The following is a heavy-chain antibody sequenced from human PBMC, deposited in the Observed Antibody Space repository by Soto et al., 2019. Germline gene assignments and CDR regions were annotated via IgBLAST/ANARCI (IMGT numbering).Heavy chain of an antibody. J-gene: IGHJ4*02. CDR3: ARDRVYYDSSGPIDY. D-gene: IGHD3-22*01. V-gene: IGHV3-21*01. CDR1: GFTFHDYA. CDR2: ISSNSAYI. Sequence: ALRLSCATYGFTFHDYAMSWVRQAPGKGLEWVSTISSNSAYIYYTDALRGRFTISRDNAKNSLYLQMNSLRAEDTAVYYCARDRVYYDSSGPIDYWGQGTLVTVSS.